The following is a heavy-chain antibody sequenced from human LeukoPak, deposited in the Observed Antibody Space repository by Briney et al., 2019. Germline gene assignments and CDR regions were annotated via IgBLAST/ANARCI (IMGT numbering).Heavy chain of an antibody. CDR2: IDPSDSYT. J-gene: IGHJ6*04. V-gene: IGHV5-10-1*01. CDR3: ARLAYSSSWYYYGMDV. D-gene: IGHD6-13*01. Sequence: GESLKISCKGSGYSFTSYWISWGRQMPGKGLEWMGRIDPSDSYTNYRPSFQGHVTISADKSISTAYLQWSSLKASDTAMYYCARLAYSSSWYYYGMDVWGKGTTVTVSS. CDR1: GYSFTSYW.